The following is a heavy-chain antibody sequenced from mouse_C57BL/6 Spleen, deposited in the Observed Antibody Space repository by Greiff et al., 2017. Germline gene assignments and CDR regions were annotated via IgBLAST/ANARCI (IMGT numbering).Heavy chain of an antibody. CDR3: ARHVGGDYPYWYFDV. Sequence: EVKLMESGGDLVKPGGSLKLSCAASGFTFSSYGMSWVRQTPDKRLEWVATISSGGSYTYYPDSVKGRFTISRDNAKNTLYLQMSSLKSEDTAMYYCARHVGGDYPYWYFDVWGTGTTVTVSS. CDR1: GFTFSSYG. J-gene: IGHJ1*03. V-gene: IGHV5-6*01. D-gene: IGHD2-13*01. CDR2: ISSGGSYT.